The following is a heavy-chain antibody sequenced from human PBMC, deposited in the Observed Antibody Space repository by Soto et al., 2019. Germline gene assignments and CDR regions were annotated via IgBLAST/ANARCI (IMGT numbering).Heavy chain of an antibody. CDR3: ARPYDSSDYYGGGMDV. D-gene: IGHD3-22*01. CDR2: IIPILGTA. Sequence: ASVKVSCKASGGTFDNNAISWVRQAPGQGLEWMGGIIPILGTANYAQKFRGRVTITADESTSTGYMDLSSLRSEDTAVYYCARPYDSSDYYGGGMDVWGQGTTVTVSS. J-gene: IGHJ6*02. CDR1: GGTFDNNA. V-gene: IGHV1-69*13.